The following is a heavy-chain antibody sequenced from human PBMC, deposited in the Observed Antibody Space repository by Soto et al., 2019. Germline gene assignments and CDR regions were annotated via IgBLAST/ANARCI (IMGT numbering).Heavy chain of an antibody. V-gene: IGHV1-69*13. CDR1: GGTFSSYA. D-gene: IGHD5-12*01. Sequence: SVKVSCKASGGTFSSYAISWVRQAPGQGLEWMGGIIPIFGTANYAQKFQGRVTITADESTSTAYMELSSLRSEDTAIYYCARGVFDGYTIDYWGQGTPVTVYS. CDR3: ARGVFDGYTIDY. J-gene: IGHJ4*02. CDR2: IIPIFGTA.